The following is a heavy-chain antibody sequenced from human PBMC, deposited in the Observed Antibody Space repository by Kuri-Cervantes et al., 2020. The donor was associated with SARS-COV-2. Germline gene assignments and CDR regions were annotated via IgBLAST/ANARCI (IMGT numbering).Heavy chain of an antibody. D-gene: IGHD2-15*01. J-gene: IGHJ4*02. Sequence: GESLKISCAASGFTFSSYGMHWVRQAPGKGLEWVAVIWYDGSNKYYADSVKGRFTISRDNSKNTLYLQMNSLRAEDTAVYYCTRMSSGGSPDYWGQGTLVTVSS. CDR1: GFTFSSYG. CDR2: IWYDGSNK. V-gene: IGHV3-33*01. CDR3: TRMSSGGSPDY.